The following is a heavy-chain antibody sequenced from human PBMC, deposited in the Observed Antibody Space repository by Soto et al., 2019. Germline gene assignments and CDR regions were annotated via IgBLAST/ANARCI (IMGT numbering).Heavy chain of an antibody. CDR3: AKAGDYYDSSGSLGYNKAFDY. CDR2: ISGSGGST. V-gene: IGHV3-23*01. J-gene: IGHJ4*02. CDR1: GFTFISYA. Sequence: GGSLSLSCAASGFTFISYAMSWFRQAPGKGLEWVSAISGSGGSTYYADSVKGRFTISRDNSKNTLYLQMNSLRAEDTAVYYCAKAGDYYDSSGSLGYNKAFDYWGPGTLVTVYS. D-gene: IGHD3-22*01.